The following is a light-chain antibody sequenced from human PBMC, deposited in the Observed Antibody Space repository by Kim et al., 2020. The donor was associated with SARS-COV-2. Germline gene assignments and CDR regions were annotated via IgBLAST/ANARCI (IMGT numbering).Light chain of an antibody. Sequence: GKTVIISCTRSSGSIVSDFVQWFQQRPGSSPTTVIYEDHKRPSGVPDRLSGSVDSSSNSASLTISGLRTEDEADYYCQSYDDNIWVFGGGTKLTVL. V-gene: IGLV6-57*01. CDR2: EDH. CDR3: QSYDDNIWV. J-gene: IGLJ3*02. CDR1: SGSIVSDF.